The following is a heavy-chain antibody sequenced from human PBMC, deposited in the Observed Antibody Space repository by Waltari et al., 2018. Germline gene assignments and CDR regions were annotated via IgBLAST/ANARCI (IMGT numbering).Heavy chain of an antibody. CDR1: GYTFTSYD. Sequence: QVQLVQSGAEVKKPGASVKVSCKASGYTFTSYDINWVRQATGQGLEWMGWMNPNSGNTGYAQKFQGRVTITRNTSISTAYMELSSLRSEDTAVYYCARVIRKGFGVVVDAFDIWGQGTMVTVSS. CDR2: MNPNSGNT. D-gene: IGHD2-15*01. V-gene: IGHV1-8*03. J-gene: IGHJ3*02. CDR3: ARVIRKGFGVVVDAFDI.